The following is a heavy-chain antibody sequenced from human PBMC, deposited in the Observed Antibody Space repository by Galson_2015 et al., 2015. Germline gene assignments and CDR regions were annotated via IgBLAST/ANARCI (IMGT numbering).Heavy chain of an antibody. CDR3: ARPARPWYYYFYMDV. CDR1: GDSISSSPYY. V-gene: IGHV4-39*01. Sequence: TLSLTCTVSGDSISSSPYYWGWIRQPPGRGLEWIGSISPSGTTYYNPSLKSRVTMSVDSSKNQFSLKLSSLTAADTAVYYCARPARPWYYYFYMDVWGKGTTATVSS. D-gene: IGHD2-15*01. J-gene: IGHJ6*03. CDR2: ISPSGTT.